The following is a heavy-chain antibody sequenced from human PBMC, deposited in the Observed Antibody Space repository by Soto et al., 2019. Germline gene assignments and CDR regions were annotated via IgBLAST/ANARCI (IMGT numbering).Heavy chain of an antibody. J-gene: IGHJ4*02. CDR1: GFTFSSYA. V-gene: IGHV3-23*01. CDR2: ISGSGGST. D-gene: IGHD2-2*01. CDR3: AGTEDQLFSFDY. Sequence: PGGSLRLSCAASGFTFSSYAMSWVRQAPGKGLEWVSAISGSGGSTYYADSVKGRFTISRDNSKNTLYLQMNSLRAEDTAVYYCAGTEDQLFSFDYWGQGTLVTVSS.